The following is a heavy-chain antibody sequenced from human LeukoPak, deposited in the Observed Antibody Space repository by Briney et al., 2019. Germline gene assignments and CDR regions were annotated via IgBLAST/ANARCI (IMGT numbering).Heavy chain of an antibody. CDR3: ASSGNTVSSFYFDY. J-gene: IGHJ4*02. Sequence: ASVKVSCKASGYTFTGYYMHWVRQAPGQGLEWMGWINPNSGGTNYAQKFQGRVTMTTDTSTSTAYMELRSLRSDDTAVYYCASSGNTVSSFYFDYWGQGTLVTVSS. CDR1: GYTFTGYY. CDR2: INPNSGGT. D-gene: IGHD2-15*01. V-gene: IGHV1-2*02.